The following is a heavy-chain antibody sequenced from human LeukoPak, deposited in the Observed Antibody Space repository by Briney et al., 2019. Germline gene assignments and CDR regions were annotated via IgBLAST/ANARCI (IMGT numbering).Heavy chain of an antibody. CDR3: ASTLRGAVAGWFDP. D-gene: IGHD6-19*01. Sequence: PGGSLRLSCAASGFTFSNYAMGWVRQAPGKGLEWVSSISGSGDSTYYADSVKGRFTISRDNSKNTLYLQMNSLRAEDTAVYYCASTLRGAVAGWFDPWGQGTLVTVSS. CDR2: ISGSGDST. V-gene: IGHV3-23*01. CDR1: GFTFSNYA. J-gene: IGHJ5*02.